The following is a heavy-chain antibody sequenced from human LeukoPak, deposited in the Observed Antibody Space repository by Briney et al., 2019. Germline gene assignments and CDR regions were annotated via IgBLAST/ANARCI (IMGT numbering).Heavy chain of an antibody. CDR3: AKVQTRVVAVTWVISGNFDY. J-gene: IGHJ4*02. Sequence: ASVKVSCKASGYTFTGYYMHWVRQAPGQGLEWMGWINPNSGGTNYAQKFQGRVTMTRDTSISTAYMELNSLRAEDTAVYYCAKVQTRVVAVTWVISGNFDYWGQGTLVTVSS. V-gene: IGHV1-2*02. CDR1: GYTFTGYY. D-gene: IGHD2-15*01. CDR2: INPNSGGT.